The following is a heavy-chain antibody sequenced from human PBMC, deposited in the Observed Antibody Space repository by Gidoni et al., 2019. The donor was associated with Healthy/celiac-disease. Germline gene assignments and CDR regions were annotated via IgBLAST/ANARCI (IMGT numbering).Heavy chain of an antibody. CDR1: GFTFSSYA. V-gene: IGHV3-30-3*01. J-gene: IGHJ4*02. CDR2: ISYDGSNK. D-gene: IGHD1-26*01. CDR3: ARDHLGGSYFRWVVRYFDY. Sequence: QVQLVESGGGVVQLGRSLRPSCAASGFTFSSYAMPWVRQAPGKGLGWGAVISYDGSNKYYADSVKGRFTISRDNSKNTLYLQMNSLRAEDTAVYYCARDHLGGSYFRWVVRYFDYWGQGTLVTVSS.